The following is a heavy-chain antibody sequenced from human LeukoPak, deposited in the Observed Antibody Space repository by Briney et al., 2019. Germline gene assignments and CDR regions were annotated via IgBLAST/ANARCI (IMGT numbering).Heavy chain of an antibody. CDR3: AKVSTQWLDNFDY. Sequence: GGSLRLSCAASGFTFSSYGMHWVRQAPGKGLEWVAVIWYDGSNKYYADSVKGRFTISRDNSKNTLYLQMNSLRAEDTAVYYCAKVSTQWLDNFDYWGQGTLVTVSS. CDR1: GFTFSSYG. D-gene: IGHD6-19*01. J-gene: IGHJ4*02. CDR2: IWYDGSNK. V-gene: IGHV3-33*06.